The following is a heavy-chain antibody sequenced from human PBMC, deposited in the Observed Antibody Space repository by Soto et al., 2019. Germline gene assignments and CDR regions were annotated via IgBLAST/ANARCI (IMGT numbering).Heavy chain of an antibody. CDR2: IFSNDET. D-gene: IGHD3-9*01. Sequence: QVTLKESGPVLVKPTETLTLTCTVSGFSLNNTTMGVSWIRQPPGKALEWLAHIFSNDETSYSTSRRSRLCISKATSKSQVVLTMTNIDPVDTATYYCARMGEILRGYDFDYWGQGTLVTVSS. V-gene: IGHV2-26*01. CDR1: GFSLNNTTMG. CDR3: ARMGEILRGYDFDY. J-gene: IGHJ4*02.